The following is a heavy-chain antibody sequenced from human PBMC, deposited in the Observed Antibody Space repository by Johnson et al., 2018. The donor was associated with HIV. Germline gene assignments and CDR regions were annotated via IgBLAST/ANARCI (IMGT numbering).Heavy chain of an antibody. CDR1: GITFDDYG. CDR3: AKNGARGDAFDI. Sequence: EVQLVESGGGVVRPGGSLRLSCAASGITFDDYGMSWVRQAPGQGLEWVSGINWNGGSTGYADSVKGRFTISRANAKNSLYLKMNSLRAEDTALYYCAKNGARGDAFDIWGQGTMVTVSS. CDR2: INWNGGST. V-gene: IGHV3-20*04. J-gene: IGHJ3*02. D-gene: IGHD2-8*01.